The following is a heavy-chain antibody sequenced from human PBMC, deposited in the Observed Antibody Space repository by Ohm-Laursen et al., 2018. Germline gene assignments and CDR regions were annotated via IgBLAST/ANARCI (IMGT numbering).Heavy chain of an antibody. J-gene: IGHJ6*02. V-gene: IGHV3-9*01. Sequence: SLRLSCAASGFTLDDYAMQWVRQAPGKGLEWVSRISRNGGTTGYADSVKGRFTISRDNAKNSLYLQMNSLRAEDTALYYCTKDIRDGYNMGYDGMDVWGQGTTVTVSS. CDR3: TKDIRDGYNMGYDGMDV. CDR1: GFTLDDYA. CDR2: ISRNGGTT. D-gene: IGHD5-24*01.